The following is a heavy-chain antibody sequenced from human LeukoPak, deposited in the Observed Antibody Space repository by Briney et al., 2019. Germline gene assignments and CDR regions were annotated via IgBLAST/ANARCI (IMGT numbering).Heavy chain of an antibody. D-gene: IGHD1/OR15-1a*01. CDR2: ISSSGSTI. V-gene: IGHV3-11*01. CDR3: AREMERTKIRPYGMDV. J-gene: IGHJ6*02. Sequence: GGSLRRSCAASGFTFSDYYMSWIRQAPGKGLEWVSYISSSGSTIYYADSVKGRFTISRDNAKNSLYLQMNSLRAEDTAVYYCAREMERTKIRPYGMDVWGQGTTVTVSS. CDR1: GFTFSDYY.